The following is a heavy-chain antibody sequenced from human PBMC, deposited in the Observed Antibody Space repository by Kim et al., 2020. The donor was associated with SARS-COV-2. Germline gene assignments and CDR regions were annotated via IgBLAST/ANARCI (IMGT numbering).Heavy chain of an antibody. Sequence: SVKVSCKASGGTFSSYAISWVRQAPGQGLEWMGGIIPIFGTANYAQKFQGRVTITADESTSTAYMELSSLRSEDTAVYYCARNSCSSTSCPLYYYYGMDVWGQGTTVTVSS. CDR2: IIPIFGTA. V-gene: IGHV1-69*13. J-gene: IGHJ6*02. D-gene: IGHD2-2*01. CDR1: GGTFSSYA. CDR3: ARNSCSSTSCPLYYYYGMDV.